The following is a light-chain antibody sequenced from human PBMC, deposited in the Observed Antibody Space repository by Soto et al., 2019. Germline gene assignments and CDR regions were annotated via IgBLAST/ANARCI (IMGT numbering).Light chain of an antibody. CDR3: QQYGSSPPSIT. CDR2: AAS. CDR1: QSVSSN. J-gene: IGKJ5*01. V-gene: IGKV3-20*01. Sequence: EIVLTQSPGTLSLSPGERATLSCRASQSVSSNLAWYQQKPGQAPRLLIYAASSRAIGIPDRFSGSGSGTDFTLTISRLEPEDFAVYYCQQYGSSPPSITFGQGTRLEIK.